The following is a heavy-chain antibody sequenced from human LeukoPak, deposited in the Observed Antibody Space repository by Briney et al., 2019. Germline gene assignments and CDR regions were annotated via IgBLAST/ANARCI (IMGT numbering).Heavy chain of an antibody. V-gene: IGHV1-2*02. CDR1: GYTFTGYY. J-gene: IGHJ5*02. D-gene: IGHD3-16*01. Sequence: ASVKVSCKASGYTFTGYYIHWVRQAPGQGLEWMGWINPNSGGTNYAQKFQGRVTMTGDTSISTAYMELSRLISDDTAVYYCARDLRGKWFDPWGQGTLVTVSS. CDR2: INPNSGGT. CDR3: ARDLRGKWFDP.